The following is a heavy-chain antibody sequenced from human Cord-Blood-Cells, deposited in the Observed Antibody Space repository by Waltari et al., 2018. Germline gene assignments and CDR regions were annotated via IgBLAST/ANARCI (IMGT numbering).Heavy chain of an antibody. V-gene: IGHV4-39*07. CDR1: GGSISRISYY. CDR3: ARHRYSGSSNFDY. Sequence: QLQLQESGPGLVKPSETLSLTCTVSGGSISRISYYWGWIRQPPGQGLEWIGSIYFSGSTYYNPSLKSRVTISVDTSKNQFSLKLSSVTAADTAVYYCARHRYSGSSNFDYWGQGTLVTVSS. D-gene: IGHD1-26*01. J-gene: IGHJ4*02. CDR2: IYFSGST.